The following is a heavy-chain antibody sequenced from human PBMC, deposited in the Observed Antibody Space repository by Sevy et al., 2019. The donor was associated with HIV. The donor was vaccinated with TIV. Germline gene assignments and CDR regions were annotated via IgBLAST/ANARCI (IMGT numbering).Heavy chain of an antibody. CDR3: AREGCSRPHDY. CDR2: LSFGCGKI. CDR1: GFDFYEYS. J-gene: IGHJ4*02. Sequence: GESLKISCAASGFDFYEYSMSWIHQAPGKGLEWVATLSFGCGKINYADSVKGRFTISRDNSKNSFYLQMDNLRVEDTALYYCAREGCSRPHDYWGQGTRVTVSS. V-gene: IGHV3-23*01. D-gene: IGHD2-8*01.